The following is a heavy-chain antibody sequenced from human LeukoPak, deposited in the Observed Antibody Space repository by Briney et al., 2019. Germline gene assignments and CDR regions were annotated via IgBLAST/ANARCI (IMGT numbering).Heavy chain of an antibody. CDR3: AKLGGVWVGTLDY. CDR2: ASAMGGTT. V-gene: IGHV3-23*01. D-gene: IGHD2-8*02. Sequence: RGSLRLSCAPSGFSLSSPAMSWGRHAPGAGLEWGSAASAMGGTTHYADSAKGGFTISTDNSTNTLCLQVNGARAEGTAVYFCAKLGGVWVGTLDYRGQGNLVRVSS. J-gene: IGHJ4*02. CDR1: GFSLSSPA.